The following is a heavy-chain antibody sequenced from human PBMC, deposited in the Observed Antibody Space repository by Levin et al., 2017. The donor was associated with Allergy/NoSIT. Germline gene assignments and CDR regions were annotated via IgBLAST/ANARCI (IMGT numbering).Heavy chain of an antibody. CDR3: TSYDILTGYNN. D-gene: IGHD3-9*01. V-gene: IGHV3-73*01. CDR2: IRSKANNYAT. Sequence: GGSLRLSCAASGFTFSGSAIHWVRQASGKGLEWVGRIRSKANNYATAYGASLKGRFTISRDDSKNTAYLQMNTLKPGATTVYYCTSYDILTGYNNWGQGTLVTVSS. J-gene: IGHJ4*02. CDR1: GFTFSGSA.